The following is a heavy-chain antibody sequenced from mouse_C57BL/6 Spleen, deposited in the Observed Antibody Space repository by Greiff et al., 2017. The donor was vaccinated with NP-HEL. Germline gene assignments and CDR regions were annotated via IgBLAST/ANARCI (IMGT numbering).Heavy chain of an antibody. J-gene: IGHJ4*01. CDR2: INPNNGGT. V-gene: IGHV1-26*01. CDR3: ARHGSSWDAMDY. Sequence: EVQLQQSGPELVKPGASVKISCKASGYTFTDYYMNWVKQSHGKSLEWIGDINPNNGGTSYNQKFKGKATLTVDKSSSTAYMERRSLTSEDSAVYYCARHGSSWDAMDYWGQGTSVPVSS. D-gene: IGHD1-1*01. CDR1: GYTFTDYY.